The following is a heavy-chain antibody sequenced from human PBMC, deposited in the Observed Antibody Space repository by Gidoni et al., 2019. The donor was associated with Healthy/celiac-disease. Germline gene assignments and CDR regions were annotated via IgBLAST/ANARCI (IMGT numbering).Heavy chain of an antibody. J-gene: IGHJ3*02. D-gene: IGHD3-16*01. CDR2: INSDGSST. Sequence: LVQPAGSLRLSCAASGFTFSSYWMHWVRQAPGKGLVWVSRINSDGSSTSYADSVKGRFTISRDNAKNTLYLQMNSLRAEDTAVYYCARGWVTFGGAQVSIWGQGTMVTVSS. CDR3: ARGWVTFGGAQVSI. V-gene: IGHV3-74*01. CDR1: GFTFSSYW.